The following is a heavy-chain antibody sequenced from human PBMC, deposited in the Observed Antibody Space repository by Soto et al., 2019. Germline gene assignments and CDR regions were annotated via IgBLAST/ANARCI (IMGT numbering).Heavy chain of an antibody. CDR2: ISSSSSTI. V-gene: IGHV3-48*01. CDR3: ATVQLVYGSGTTTLFDY. CDR1: GFTFSSYS. J-gene: IGHJ4*02. D-gene: IGHD3-10*01. Sequence: GGSLRLSCAASGFTFSSYSMNWVRQAPGKGLEWVSYISSSSSTIYYADSVKGRFTISRDNAKNSLYLQMNSLRAEDPAVYYCATVQLVYGSGTTTLFDYWGQGTLVTVSS.